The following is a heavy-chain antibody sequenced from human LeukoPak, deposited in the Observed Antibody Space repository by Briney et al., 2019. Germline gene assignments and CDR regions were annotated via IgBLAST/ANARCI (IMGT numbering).Heavy chain of an antibody. V-gene: IGHV3-21*01. J-gene: IGHJ5*02. CDR1: GFTFSSYS. CDR3: ARTGTLGNWFDP. D-gene: IGHD3-10*01. CDR2: ISSSSSYI. Sequence: PGGSLRLSCAASGFTFSSYSMTWVRQAPGKGLEWVSSISSSSSYIYYADSVKGRFTISRDNAKNSLYLQMNSLRAEDTAVYYCARTGTLGNWFDPWGQGTLVTVSS.